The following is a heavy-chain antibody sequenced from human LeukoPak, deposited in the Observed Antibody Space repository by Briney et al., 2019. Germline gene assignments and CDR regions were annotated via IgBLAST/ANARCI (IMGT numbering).Heavy chain of an antibody. J-gene: IGHJ4*02. CDR3: AKGGGITFDY. V-gene: IGHV3-30-3*01. CDR2: ISYDGSNK. D-gene: IGHD3-10*01. Sequence: PGGSLRLSCAASGFTFSSYAMRWVRQAPGKGLEWVAVISYDGSNKYYADSVKGRFTISRDNSKNTLYLQMNSLRAEDTAVYYCAKGGGITFDYWGQGTLVTVSS. CDR1: GFTFSSYA.